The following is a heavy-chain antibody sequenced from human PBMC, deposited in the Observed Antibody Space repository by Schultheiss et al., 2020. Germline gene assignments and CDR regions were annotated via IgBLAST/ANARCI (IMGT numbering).Heavy chain of an antibody. J-gene: IGHJ6*02. CDR1: GGSISSYY. Sequence: SQTLSLTCTVSGGSISSYYWSWIRQPPGKGLEWIGYIYYSGSTYYNPSLKSRVTISVDTSKNQFSLKLSSVTAADTAVYYCARDLAAYGPYGMDVWGQGTTVTFSS. D-gene: IGHD4-17*01. V-gene: IGHV4-59*12. CDR3: ARDLAAYGPYGMDV. CDR2: IYYSGST.